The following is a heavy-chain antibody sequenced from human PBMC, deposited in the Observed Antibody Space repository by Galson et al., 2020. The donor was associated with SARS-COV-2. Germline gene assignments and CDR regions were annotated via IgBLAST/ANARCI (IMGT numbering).Heavy chain of an antibody. Sequence: GESLKISCAASGFTFRSYGMCWVRQAPGKGLEWVSVIYGGGSIHYADSVKGRFTISRDNSKNTLYLQMNSLSSEDTAVYYCAKDRAVSGTCGGYYFDYWGQGILVTVSS. V-gene: IGHV3-23*03. CDR2: IYGGGSI. D-gene: IGHD6-19*01. CDR1: GFTFRSYG. J-gene: IGHJ4*02. CDR3: AKDRAVSGTCGGYYFDY.